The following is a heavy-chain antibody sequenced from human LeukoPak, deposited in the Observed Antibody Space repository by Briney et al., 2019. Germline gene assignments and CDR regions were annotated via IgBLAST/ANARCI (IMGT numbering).Heavy chain of an antibody. CDR2: ISGNGGST. Sequence: GGSLRLSCAASGFTFSSYSMSWVRQALGKGLEWVSTISGNGGSTYYADSVKGRFTISRDNSKDTVYVQMNSLRAVDTAVYYCAKDRVVGATHWFDPWGQGTLVTVSS. J-gene: IGHJ5*02. CDR3: AKDRVVGATHWFDP. D-gene: IGHD1-26*01. CDR1: GFTFSSYS. V-gene: IGHV3-23*01.